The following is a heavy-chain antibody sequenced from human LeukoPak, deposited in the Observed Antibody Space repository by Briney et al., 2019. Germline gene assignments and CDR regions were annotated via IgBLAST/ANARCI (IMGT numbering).Heavy chain of an antibody. CDR1: GGSISSYY. Sequence: SETLSLTCTVSGGSISSYYWSWIRQPPGKGLEWIGYIYYSGSTNYNPSLKSRVTMSVDTSKNQFSLKLSSATAADTAVYYCARGSYGGKDYWGQGTLVTVSS. D-gene: IGHD4-23*01. V-gene: IGHV4-59*12. J-gene: IGHJ4*02. CDR3: ARGSYGGKDY. CDR2: IYYSGST.